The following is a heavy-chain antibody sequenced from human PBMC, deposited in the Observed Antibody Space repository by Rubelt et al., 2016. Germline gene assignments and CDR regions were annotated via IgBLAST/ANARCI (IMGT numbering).Heavy chain of an antibody. CDR3: ARDHRVWAGSVDI. CDR1: GFTVSSNY. V-gene: IGHV3-66*01. CDR2: IYPGGST. J-gene: IGHJ3*02. Sequence: EVQLVESGGGLVKPGGSLRLSCAASGFTVSSNYMTWVRQAAGKGLEWGSIIYPGGSTYYADSVKGRFTISRDNSKRTVDLQMNILRAEDTAVYYWARDHRVWAGSVDIWGQGTLVTVSS. D-gene: IGHD1-14*01.